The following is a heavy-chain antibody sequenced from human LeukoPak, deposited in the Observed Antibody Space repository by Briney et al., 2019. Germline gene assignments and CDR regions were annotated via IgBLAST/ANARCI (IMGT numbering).Heavy chain of an antibody. J-gene: IGHJ6*02. CDR2: ISYDGSNK. Sequence: GGSLRLSCADSGFTFSSYAMHWVRQAPGKGLEWVAVISYDGSNKYYADSVKGRFTISRDNSKNTLYLQMNSLRAEDTAVYYCATANYYYYGMDVWGQGTTVTVS. CDR1: GFTFSSYA. CDR3: ATANYYYYGMDV. V-gene: IGHV3-30-3*01.